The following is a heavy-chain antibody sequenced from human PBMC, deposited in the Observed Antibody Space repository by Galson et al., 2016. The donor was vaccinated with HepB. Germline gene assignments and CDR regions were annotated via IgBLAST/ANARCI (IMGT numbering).Heavy chain of an antibody. CDR2: ISYDGSNK. Sequence: LRLSCAASGFTFSSYAMHWVRQAPGKGLEWVAAISYDGSNKHYADSVKGRFTISRDNSKNTLYVQMNSRRTEDTAVYYCARDSYSFDYWGQGTLVTVSS. V-gene: IGHV3-30*04. CDR1: GFTFSSYA. J-gene: IGHJ4*02. CDR3: ARDSYSFDY.